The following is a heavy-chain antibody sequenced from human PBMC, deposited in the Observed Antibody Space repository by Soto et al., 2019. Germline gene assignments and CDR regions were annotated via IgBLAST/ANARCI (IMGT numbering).Heavy chain of an antibody. D-gene: IGHD6-13*01. Sequence: PSETLSLTCAVYGGSFSGYYWSWIRQPPGKGLEWIGEINHSGSTNYNPSLKSRVTISVDTSKNQFSLKLSSVTAADTAVYYCARDIAAAGLRSADYWGQGTLVTVS. CDR1: GGSFSGYY. CDR2: INHSGST. V-gene: IGHV4-34*01. CDR3: ARDIAAAGLRSADY. J-gene: IGHJ4*02.